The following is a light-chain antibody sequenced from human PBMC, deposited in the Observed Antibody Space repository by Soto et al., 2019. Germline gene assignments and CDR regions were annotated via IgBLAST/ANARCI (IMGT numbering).Light chain of an antibody. Sequence: EIVLTQSPGTLSLSPGERATLSCRASQSVSSNYLAWYQQKPGQAPSLLIYGASSRATGIPDTFSGSGSGTDFTVTISRLEPEYFAVSYCPHYSDLPRTFGQGTRVEIK. CDR1: QSVSSNY. CDR3: PHYSDLPRT. J-gene: IGKJ1*01. CDR2: GAS. V-gene: IGKV3-20*01.